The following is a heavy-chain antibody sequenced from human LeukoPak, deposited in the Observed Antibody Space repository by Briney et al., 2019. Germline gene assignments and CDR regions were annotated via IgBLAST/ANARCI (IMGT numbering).Heavy chain of an antibody. V-gene: IGHV1-46*01. CDR2: INPSGGST. CDR1: GYTFTSYY. CDR3: ARDKTSITMVRGVDEANWFDP. Sequence: ASVKVSCKASGYTFTSYYMHWVRQAPGQGLEWMGIINPSGGSTSYAQKFQGRVTMTRDTSTSTVYMELSSLRSEDTAVYFCARDKTSITMVRGVDEANWFDPWGQGTLVTVSS. D-gene: IGHD3-10*01. J-gene: IGHJ5*02.